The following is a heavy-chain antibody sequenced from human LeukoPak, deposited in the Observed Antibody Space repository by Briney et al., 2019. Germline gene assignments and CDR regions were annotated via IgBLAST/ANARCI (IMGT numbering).Heavy chain of an antibody. D-gene: IGHD6-13*01. Sequence: ASVKVSCKASGGTFSSYTISWVRQAPGQGLEWMGRIIPILGIANHAQKFQGRVTITADKSTSTAYMELSSLRSEDTAVYYCARDDSSSWEDAFDIWGQGTMVTVSS. CDR3: ARDDSSSWEDAFDI. CDR2: IIPILGIA. V-gene: IGHV1-69*04. CDR1: GGTFSSYT. J-gene: IGHJ3*02.